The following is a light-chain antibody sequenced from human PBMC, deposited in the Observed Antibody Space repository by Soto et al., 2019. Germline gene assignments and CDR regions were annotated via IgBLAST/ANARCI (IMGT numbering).Light chain of an antibody. CDR2: EVA. Sequence: QSVLTQPASVSGSPGQSITISCTGTSSDVGGYDYVSWYQQHPGKAPKLILFEVANRPSGVSKRFSGSKSANTASLTISGLQAEDEAEYYCSSYTSDRTYVFGSGTKLTVL. J-gene: IGLJ1*01. V-gene: IGLV2-14*01. CDR1: SSDVGGYDY. CDR3: SSYTSDRTYV.